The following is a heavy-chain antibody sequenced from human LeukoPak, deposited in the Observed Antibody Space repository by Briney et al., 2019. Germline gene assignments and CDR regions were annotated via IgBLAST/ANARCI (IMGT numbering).Heavy chain of an antibody. CDR3: ARLPASIIFDY. Sequence: SETLSLTCTVSGGSISSSSYYWGWLRQPPGKGLEGIGSIYYSGSTYYNPSLKSRVTISVDTSKNQFSLKLSSVTAADTAVYYCARLPASIIFDYWGQGTLVTVSS. D-gene: IGHD2-2*01. CDR1: GGSISSSSYY. J-gene: IGHJ4*02. V-gene: IGHV4-39*01. CDR2: IYYSGST.